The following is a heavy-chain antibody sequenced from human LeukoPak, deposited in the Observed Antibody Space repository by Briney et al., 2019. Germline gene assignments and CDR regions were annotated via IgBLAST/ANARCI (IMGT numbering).Heavy chain of an antibody. V-gene: IGHV2-5*01. J-gene: IGHJ5*02. CDR1: GFSLSTRGVG. CDR2: TYWNDDK. CDR3: AHLLIAAAGTVWFDP. Sequence: SGPTLVHPTPTLTLTCTFSGFSLSTRGVGVGWIRQPPGKALEWLALTYWNDDKRYSPSLKSRLTITKDTSKNQVVLTMTNMDPVDTATYYCAHLLIAAAGTVWFDPWGQGTLVTVSS. D-gene: IGHD6-13*01.